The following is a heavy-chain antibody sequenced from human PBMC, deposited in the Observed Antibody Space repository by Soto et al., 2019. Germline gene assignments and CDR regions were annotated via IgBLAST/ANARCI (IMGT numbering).Heavy chain of an antibody. V-gene: IGHV2-5*02. CDR1: GFSLSTSGVG. D-gene: IGHD3-22*01. Sequence: QITLKESGPTLVKPTQTLTLTCTFSGFSLSTSGVGVGWIRQPPGKALEWLALIYWDDDKRYSPSLKSRLTITKDTSKNQVVLTMTNMDPVDTATYYCAHRHGDYYDSSGYYPFDYWGQGTLVTVSS. J-gene: IGHJ4*02. CDR3: AHRHGDYYDSSGYYPFDY. CDR2: IYWDDDK.